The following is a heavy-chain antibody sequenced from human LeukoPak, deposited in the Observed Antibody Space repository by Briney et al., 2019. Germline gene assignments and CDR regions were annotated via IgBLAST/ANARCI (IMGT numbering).Heavy chain of an antibody. J-gene: IGHJ6*03. D-gene: IGHD2-15*01. Sequence: GGSLRLSCAASGFTFSSYAMSWVRQAPREGLEWVSAISGSGGRTYYADSVKGRFTISRDNSKNTLYLQMNSLRAEDTPVYYCARVSRGVFVSYYYYYMDVWGKGTTVTISS. CDR3: ARVSRGVFVSYYYYYMDV. CDR2: ISGSGGRT. V-gene: IGHV3-23*01. CDR1: GFTFSSYA.